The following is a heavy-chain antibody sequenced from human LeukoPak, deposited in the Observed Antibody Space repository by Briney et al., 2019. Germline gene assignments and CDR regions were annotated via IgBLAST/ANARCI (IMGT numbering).Heavy chain of an antibody. V-gene: IGHV1-2*02. CDR1: GYTFTSYS. CDR3: ARDMGTRWGY. CDR2: INPNSGGT. J-gene: IGHJ4*02. D-gene: IGHD3-10*01. Sequence: ASVKVSCKASGYTFTSYSISWVRQAPGQGLEWMGWINPNSGGTNYAQKFQGRVTMTRDTSISTAYMELSRLRSDDTAVYYCARDMGTRWGYWGQGTLVTVSS.